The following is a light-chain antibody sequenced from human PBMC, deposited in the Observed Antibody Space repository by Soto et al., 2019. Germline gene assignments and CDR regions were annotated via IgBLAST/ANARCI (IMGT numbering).Light chain of an antibody. V-gene: IGLV2-14*01. J-gene: IGLJ1*01. CDR1: SSDVGGYNY. CDR2: EVS. Sequence: ALTQPASVSGSPGQSIAISCTGTSSDVGGYNYVSWYQQHPGKAPKLMIYEVSNRPSGVSNRFSGSKSGNTASLTISGLQVEDEADYYCSSYTSSSTLYVFGTGTKVTVL. CDR3: SSYTSSSTLYV.